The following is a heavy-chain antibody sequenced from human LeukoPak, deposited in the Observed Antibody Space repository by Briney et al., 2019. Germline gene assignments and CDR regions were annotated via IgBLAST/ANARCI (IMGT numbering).Heavy chain of an antibody. D-gene: IGHD2-2*01. CDR2: IYYSGST. V-gene: IGHV4-39*01. J-gene: IGHJ6*03. Sequence: SETLSLTCTVSGGSISSSSYYWGWIRQPPGKGLEWIGSIYYSGSTYYNPSLKSRVTISVDTSKNQFSLKLSSVTAADTAVYYCAGPGVPVYYYYYMDVWGKGTTVTVSS. CDR3: AGPGVPVYYYYYMDV. CDR1: GGSISSSSYY.